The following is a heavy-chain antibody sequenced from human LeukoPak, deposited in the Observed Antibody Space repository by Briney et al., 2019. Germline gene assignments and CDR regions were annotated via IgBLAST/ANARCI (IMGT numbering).Heavy chain of an antibody. Sequence: ASVKVSCKASGYTFTSYDINWVRQATGQGLEWMGWMNPNSGNTGYAQKFQGRVTMTRNTSISTAYMELSSLRSEDTAVYYCARGGITMVRGVTDEFRNWFDPWGRGTLVTVSS. CDR1: GYTFTSYD. V-gene: IGHV1-8*01. D-gene: IGHD3-10*01. CDR2: MNPNSGNT. CDR3: ARGGITMVRGVTDEFRNWFDP. J-gene: IGHJ5*02.